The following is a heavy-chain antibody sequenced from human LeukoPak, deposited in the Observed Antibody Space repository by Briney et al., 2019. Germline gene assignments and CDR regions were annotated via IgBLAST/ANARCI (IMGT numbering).Heavy chain of an antibody. CDR2: IYTSGST. V-gene: IGHV4-61*02. CDR1: GGSISSGSYY. CDR3: ARGGALDAFDI. Sequence: SQTLSLTCTVSGGSISSGSYYWSWIRQPAGKGLEWIGRIYTSGSTNYNPSLKSRVTISVDTSKNQFSLKPSSVTAADTAVYYCARGGALDAFDIWGQGTMVTVSS. J-gene: IGHJ3*02.